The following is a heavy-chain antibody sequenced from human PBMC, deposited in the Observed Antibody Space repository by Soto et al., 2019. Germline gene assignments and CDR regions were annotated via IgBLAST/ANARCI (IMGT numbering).Heavy chain of an antibody. CDR2: IHYSGNT. J-gene: IGHJ4*02. Sequence: QVQLQESGPGLVKPSQTLSLTCIVSGGSISSGTYYWSWIRQHPGKGLEWIGYIHYSGNTYYNPSLKSRVTLSVDTSKNHFSLKLSSVTAADTAVYYCARGSASDSVDYWGQGTLVTVSS. V-gene: IGHV4-31*03. CDR1: GGSISSGTYY. D-gene: IGHD2-21*02. CDR3: ARGSASDSVDY.